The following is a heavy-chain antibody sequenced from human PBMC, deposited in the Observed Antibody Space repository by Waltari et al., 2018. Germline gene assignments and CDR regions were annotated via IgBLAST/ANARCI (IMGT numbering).Heavy chain of an antibody. J-gene: IGHJ4*02. CDR2: ISGGGGGT. Sequence: EVQLWVSGGGLVQPGGSLRRSCADSGFPVGNFAMNWVCQAPGKVLVWVSDISGGGGGTTYADSVKGRFTISRDNSKNILFLQMNTLRAEDTAIYYCAKRFGSGSFDYWGQGTLVTVSS. D-gene: IGHD3-10*01. CDR3: AKRFGSGSFDY. V-gene: IGHV3-23*01. CDR1: GFPVGNFA.